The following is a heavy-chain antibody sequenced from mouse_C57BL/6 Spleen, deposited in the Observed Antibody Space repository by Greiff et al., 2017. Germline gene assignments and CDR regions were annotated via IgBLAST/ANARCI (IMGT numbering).Heavy chain of an antibody. CDR1: GFTFSSYA. Sequence: EVKLVESGGGLVKPGGSLKLSCAASGFTFSSYAMSWVRQTPEKRLGWVATISDGGSYTYYPDNVKGRFTISRDNAKNHLYLQMSHLKSEDTAMYYCARDVLAYWGQGTLVTVSA. J-gene: IGHJ3*01. CDR3: ARDVLAY. V-gene: IGHV5-4*03. CDR2: ISDGGSYT.